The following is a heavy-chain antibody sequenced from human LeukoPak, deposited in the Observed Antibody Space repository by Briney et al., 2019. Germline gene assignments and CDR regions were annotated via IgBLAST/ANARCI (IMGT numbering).Heavy chain of an antibody. J-gene: IGHJ4*02. Sequence: GGSLRLSCAVSGFTFSSSAMTWVRQAPGKGLDWVSSITESGAYTYYADSVKGRFTISRDNSKSTLYLQMNSLRAEDTAMYYCGKDFSNSWLFWGQGTLVTVSS. CDR2: ITESGAYT. CDR1: GFTFSSSA. V-gene: IGHV3-23*01. D-gene: IGHD6-13*01. CDR3: GKDFSNSWLF.